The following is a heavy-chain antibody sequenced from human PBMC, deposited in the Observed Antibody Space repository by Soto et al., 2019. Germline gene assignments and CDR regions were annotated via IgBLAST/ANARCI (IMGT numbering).Heavy chain of an antibody. J-gene: IGHJ4*02. Sequence: QVQLVQSGAEVKKPGSSVKVSCKASGGTFSSYTISWVRQAPGQGLEWMGRIIPILGIANYAQKFQSRDTITADKSTSTAYKELSSLRSEDTAVYYCARYSTSHSIFDFWGQGTLVTVSS. CDR1: GGTFSSYT. CDR2: IIPILGIA. CDR3: ARYSTSHSIFDF. V-gene: IGHV1-69*02. D-gene: IGHD6-6*01.